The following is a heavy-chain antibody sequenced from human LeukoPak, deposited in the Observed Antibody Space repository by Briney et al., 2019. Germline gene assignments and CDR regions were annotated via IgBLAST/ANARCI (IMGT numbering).Heavy chain of an antibody. D-gene: IGHD3-3*01. V-gene: IGHV1-2*02. Sequence: ASVKVFCKASGYTFTGYYMHWVRQAPGQGLEWMGWINPNSGGTNYAQKFQGRVTMTRDTSISTAYMELSRLRSDDTAVYYCARDRHDFWSGYFVRRFDPWGQGTLVTVSS. CDR3: ARDRHDFWSGYFVRRFDP. CDR2: INPNSGGT. J-gene: IGHJ5*02. CDR1: GYTFTGYY.